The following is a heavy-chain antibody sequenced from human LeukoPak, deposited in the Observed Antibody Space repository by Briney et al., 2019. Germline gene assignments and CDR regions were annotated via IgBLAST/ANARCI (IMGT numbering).Heavy chain of an antibody. D-gene: IGHD6-19*01. V-gene: IGHV5-51*01. Sequence: GETLKISSKGSGYSFTSYWIGWVRQMPGKGLEWMGIIYPGDSDTRYSPSFQGPVTISADKSISTAYLQWSSVKASDTAMYYCARFIAVAGTSTPLDYWGQGTLVTVSS. CDR2: IYPGDSDT. CDR3: ARFIAVAGTSTPLDY. J-gene: IGHJ4*02. CDR1: GYSFTSYW.